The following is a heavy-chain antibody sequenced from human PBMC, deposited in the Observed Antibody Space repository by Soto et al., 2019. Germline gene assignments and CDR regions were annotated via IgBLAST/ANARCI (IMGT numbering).Heavy chain of an antibody. D-gene: IGHD1-1*01. Sequence: QVQLQESGPGLVKPSGTLSLTCAVSGGSISTSNWWSWVRQPPGKGLEWIGEVYHSGSTNYNPSFKGRVATSVDKPKNRFPLKLNSVTAADTALYYCARTSTRGTRFDYWGQGSLVTVSS. V-gene: IGHV4-4*02. J-gene: IGHJ4*02. CDR2: VYHSGST. CDR1: GGSISTSNW. CDR3: ARTSTRGTRFDY.